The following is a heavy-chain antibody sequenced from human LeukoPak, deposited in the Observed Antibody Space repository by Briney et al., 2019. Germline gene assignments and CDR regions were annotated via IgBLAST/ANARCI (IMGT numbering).Heavy chain of an antibody. D-gene: IGHD1-1*01. V-gene: IGHV5-51*01. J-gene: IGHJ4*02. CDR3: ARPRRAERDEDF. CDR2: INPGDTNI. Sequence: GESLKISCKASGYRFANYWISWVRQVPGKGLEWVAMINPGDTNIAYSPSFQAQVTISADRSISTAYLQWSSLKASDTAIYYCARPRRAERDEDFWGQGTLVTVSS. CDR1: GYRFANYW.